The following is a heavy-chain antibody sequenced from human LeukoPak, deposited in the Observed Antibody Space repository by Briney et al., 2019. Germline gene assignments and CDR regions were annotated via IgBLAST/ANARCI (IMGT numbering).Heavy chain of an antibody. V-gene: IGHV4-31*03. Sequence: SETLSLTCTVSGGSISSSSYYWGWIRQPPGKGLEWIGYIYYSGSTYYNPSLKSRVTISVDTSKNQFSLKLSSVTAADTAVYYCASGKNYDSSGYYSDYFDYWGQGTLVTVSS. CDR1: GGSISSSSYY. D-gene: IGHD3-22*01. CDR3: ASGKNYDSSGYYSDYFDY. J-gene: IGHJ4*02. CDR2: IYYSGST.